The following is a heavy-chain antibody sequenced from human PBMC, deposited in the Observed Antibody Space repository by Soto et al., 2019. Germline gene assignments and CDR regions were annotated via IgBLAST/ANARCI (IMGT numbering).Heavy chain of an antibody. Sequence: QVPLVQSGTEVRKPGSSVKVSCKASGVTFSSYAINWVRQAPGQGLEWMGGIIPMYGPAKYAQRFQGRVTITTDESTSTVYMALSSLTSQDTAVYYCARVTSMVRGVIDNGFDAWGHGTLVTVSS. CDR1: GVTFSSYA. CDR3: ARVTSMVRGVIDNGFDA. V-gene: IGHV1-69*01. J-gene: IGHJ5*01. CDR2: IIPMYGPA. D-gene: IGHD3-10*01.